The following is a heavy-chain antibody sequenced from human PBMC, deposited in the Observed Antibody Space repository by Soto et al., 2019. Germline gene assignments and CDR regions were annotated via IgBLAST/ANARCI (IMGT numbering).Heavy chain of an antibody. J-gene: IGHJ4*02. Sequence: SETLSLTCTVSGGSISSGDYYWSWIRQPPGKGLEWIGYIYYSGSTYYNPSLKSRVTISVDTSKNQFSLKLSSVTAADTAVYYCARLSPSGYFDYWGQGTLVTVSS. V-gene: IGHV4-30-4*01. CDR3: ARLSPSGYFDY. CDR1: GGSISSGDYY. CDR2: IYYSGST. D-gene: IGHD2-15*01.